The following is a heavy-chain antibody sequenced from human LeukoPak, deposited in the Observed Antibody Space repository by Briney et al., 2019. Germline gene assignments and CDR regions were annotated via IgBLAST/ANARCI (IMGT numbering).Heavy chain of an antibody. CDR2: IYSGGTT. Sequence: GGSLRLSCAASGFTFNRNYMSWVRQAPGKGLEWVSVIYSGGTTDYADSVKGRFIISRDSSKNTLHLQMNSLRAEDTAVYYCASQFTESNGWYFDYWGQGTQVTVSS. V-gene: IGHV3-66*04. D-gene: IGHD6-19*01. CDR3: ASQFTESNGWYFDY. CDR1: GFTFNRNY. J-gene: IGHJ4*02.